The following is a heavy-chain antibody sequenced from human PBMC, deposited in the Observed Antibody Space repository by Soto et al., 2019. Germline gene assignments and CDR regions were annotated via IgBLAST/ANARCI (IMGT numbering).Heavy chain of an antibody. CDR1: GGPFSSYA. V-gene: IGHV1-69*01. J-gene: IGHJ6*02. Sequence: QVQLVQSGAEVKKPGSSVKVSCKASGGPFSSYAISWVRQAPGQGLEWMGGIIPIFGTANYAQKFQGRVTITADECTSTAFMELSSLRSEDTAGYFCAIGRAGYGSYYGMDVWGQGTTVTVSS. CDR3: AIGRAGYGSYYGMDV. D-gene: IGHD5-12*01. CDR2: IIPIFGTA.